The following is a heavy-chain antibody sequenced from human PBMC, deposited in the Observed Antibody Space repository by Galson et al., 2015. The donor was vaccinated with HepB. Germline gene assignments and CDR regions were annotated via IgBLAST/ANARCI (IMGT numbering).Heavy chain of an antibody. CDR3: ARSKPLLWSLGYFDY. CDR1: GFTFSSYA. D-gene: IGHD3-10*01. V-gene: IGHV3-64*01. J-gene: IGHJ4*02. Sequence: SLRLSCAASGFTFSSYAMHWVRQAPGKGLEYVSAIGSNGGSTYYANSVKGRFTISRDNSKNTLYLQMGSLRAEDIAVYYCARSKPLLWSLGYFDYWGQGTLVTVSS. CDR2: IGSNGGST.